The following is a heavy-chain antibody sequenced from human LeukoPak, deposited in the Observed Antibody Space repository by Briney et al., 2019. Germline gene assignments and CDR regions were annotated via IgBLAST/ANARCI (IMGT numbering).Heavy chain of an antibody. CDR2: IYYSGST. Sequence: SETLSLTCTVSGGSISSYYWSWIRQPPGKGLEWIGYIYYSGSTNYNPSLKSRVTISVDTSKNQFSLKLSSVTAADTAVYYCARDRGLHDAFDIWGQGPMVTVSS. V-gene: IGHV4-59*01. CDR3: ARDRGLHDAFDI. J-gene: IGHJ3*02. D-gene: IGHD3-10*01. CDR1: GGSISSYY.